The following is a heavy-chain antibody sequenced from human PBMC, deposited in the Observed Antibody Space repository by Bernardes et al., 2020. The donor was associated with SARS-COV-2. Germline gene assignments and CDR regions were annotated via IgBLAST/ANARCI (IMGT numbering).Heavy chain of an antibody. CDR2: FDPVDGDT. J-gene: IGHJ6*02. D-gene: IGHD5-18*01. CDR3: ATSRGGYSYGSNYGMDV. V-gene: IGHV1-24*01. CDR1: GYTLTELS. Sequence: ASVKVSCKVSGYTLTELSMHWVRHAPGKGLEWMGGFDPVDGDTIYAQKFQGRVTMTEDTSTDTAYMEMSSLRSEDSAVYYCATSRGGYSYGSNYGMDVWGQGTTVTVSS.